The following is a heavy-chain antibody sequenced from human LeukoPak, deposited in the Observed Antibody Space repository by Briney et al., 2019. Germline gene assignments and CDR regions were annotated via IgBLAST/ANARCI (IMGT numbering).Heavy chain of an antibody. CDR2: IKQDGSEK. CDR3: ARASDIVVVVAEGVDY. D-gene: IGHD2-15*01. Sequence: GGSLRLSCAAYGFTFSSYWMSWVRQAPGKGLEWVANIKQDGSEKYYVDSVKGRFTISRDNAKNSLYLQMNSLRAEDTAVYYCARASDIVVVVAEGVDYWGQGTLVTVSS. CDR1: GFTFSSYW. V-gene: IGHV3-7*01. J-gene: IGHJ4*02.